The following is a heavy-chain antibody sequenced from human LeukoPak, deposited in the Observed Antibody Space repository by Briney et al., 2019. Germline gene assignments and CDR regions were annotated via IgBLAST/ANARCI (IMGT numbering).Heavy chain of an antibody. CDR2: INHSGST. CDR3: ARVVPPGYDILTGYLP. CDR1: GXSFSGYY. D-gene: IGHD3-9*01. Sequence: SETLSLTCAVYGXSFSGYYWSWIRQPPGKGLEWIGEINHSGSTNYNPSLKSRVTISVDTSKNQFSLKLSSVTAADTAVYYCARVVPPGYDILTGYLPWGQGTLVTVSS. J-gene: IGHJ5*02. V-gene: IGHV4-34*01.